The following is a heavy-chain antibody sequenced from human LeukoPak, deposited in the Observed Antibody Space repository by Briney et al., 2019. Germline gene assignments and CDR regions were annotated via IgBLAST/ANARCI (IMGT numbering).Heavy chain of an antibody. CDR1: GYTFTKYY. D-gene: IGHD6-19*01. J-gene: IGHJ5*02. Sequence: ASVKVSCKASGYTFTKYYIHWVRQAPGQGLEWMGWMNPTSGATNYAQKFQGRVTMTRDTSLNTAYMELSSLRSDDTAIYYCARLQWLERKFDPWGQGTLVTVSS. V-gene: IGHV1-2*02. CDR2: MNPTSGAT. CDR3: ARLQWLERKFDP.